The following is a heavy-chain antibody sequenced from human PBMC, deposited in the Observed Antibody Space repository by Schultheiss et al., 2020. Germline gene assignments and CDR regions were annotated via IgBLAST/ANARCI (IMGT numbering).Heavy chain of an antibody. CDR1: GFTFSSYA. Sequence: GKSLKISCAASGFTFSSYAMSWVRQAPGKGLEWVSAISGSGGSTYYADSVKGRFTISRDNSKNTLYLQMNILRAEDTAVYYCAKSGGSGSYYNVVDYWGQGTLVTVSS. CDR2: ISGSGGST. J-gene: IGHJ4*02. V-gene: IGHV3-23*01. D-gene: IGHD3-10*01. CDR3: AKSGGSGSYYNVVDY.